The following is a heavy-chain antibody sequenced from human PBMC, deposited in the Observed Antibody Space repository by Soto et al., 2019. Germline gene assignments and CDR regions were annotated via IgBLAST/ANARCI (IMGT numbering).Heavy chain of an antibody. CDR3: AHRRDPTGVDY. Sequence: QITLKESGPPLVKPTQTLTLTCTFSGFSLSTSGVGVAWIRQPPGKALKWLALIYWDDDTRYRPSLKSRRTITKASSQNQLVLTTTNMDPVDTATSYGAHRRDPTGVDYWGRGTRVTVSS. V-gene: IGHV2-5*02. CDR1: GFSLSTSGVG. J-gene: IGHJ4*02. CDR2: IYWDDDT. D-gene: IGHD1-1*01.